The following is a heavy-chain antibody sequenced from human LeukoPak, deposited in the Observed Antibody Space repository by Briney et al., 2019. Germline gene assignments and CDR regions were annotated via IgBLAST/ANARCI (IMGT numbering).Heavy chain of an antibody. CDR2: INHSGST. J-gene: IGHJ4*02. Sequence: SETLSLTCAVYGGSFSGYYWSWIRQPPGKGLEWIGEINHSGSTNYNPSLKSRVTISVDTSKNQFSLKLSSVTAADTAVYYCARRGPSGSYSYFDYWGQGTLVTVSS. CDR3: ARRGPSGSYSYFDY. D-gene: IGHD3-10*01. V-gene: IGHV4-34*01. CDR1: GGSFSGYY.